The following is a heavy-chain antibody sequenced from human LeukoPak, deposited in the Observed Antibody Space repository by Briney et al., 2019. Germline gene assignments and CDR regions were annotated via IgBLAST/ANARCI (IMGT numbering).Heavy chain of an antibody. V-gene: IGHV3-7*01. D-gene: IGHD3-9*01. CDR1: GFDFNSYT. CDR3: ARGGARYLDS. CDR2: MKEDGSDI. J-gene: IGHJ4*02. Sequence: GGSQRLSCVASGFDFNSYTMSWARQAPGKGLEWVAKMKEDGSDIHYVDSVKGRLTICRDNAKNSLCLQMSSLRAEDTAVYYCARGGARYLDSWGQGILVTVSS.